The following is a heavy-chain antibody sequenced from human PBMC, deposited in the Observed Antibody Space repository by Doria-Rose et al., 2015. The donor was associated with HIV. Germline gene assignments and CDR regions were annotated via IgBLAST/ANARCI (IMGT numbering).Heavy chain of an antibody. D-gene: IGHD1-26*01. CDR2: IFYTRST. CDR3: ARVLSGTYDY. J-gene: IGHJ4*02. CDR1: GGSISHYY. Sequence: VQLVESGPGLVKPSKTLSLTCSVSGGSISHYYWSWIRQPPGKGLEYIGDIFYTRSTNYSTSLKSRVSISIDTSKNKLSLRLSSVTAADTAVYYCARVLSGTYDYWGQGTLVTVSS. V-gene: IGHV4-59*01.